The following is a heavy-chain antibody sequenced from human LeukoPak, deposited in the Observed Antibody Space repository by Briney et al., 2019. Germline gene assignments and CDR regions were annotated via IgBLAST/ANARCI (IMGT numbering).Heavy chain of an antibody. D-gene: IGHD3-16*01. CDR1: GGFISNDC. J-gene: IGHJ5*02. Sequence: PSQTLSLTCTVSGGFISNDCWSWIRQPARKGLEWIGRIQTSGSTRYNPSLESRVTISLDKSKNEISLKLTSVTAADTAVYYCARGLSPSYDYNYFDPWGQGTLVTVSS. CDR3: ARGLSPSYDYNYFDP. CDR2: IQTSGST. V-gene: IGHV4-4*07.